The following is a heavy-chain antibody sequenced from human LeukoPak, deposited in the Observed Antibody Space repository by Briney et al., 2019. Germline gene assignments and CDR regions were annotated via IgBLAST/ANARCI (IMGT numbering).Heavy chain of an antibody. V-gene: IGHV3-21*01. J-gene: IGHJ2*01. Sequence: GGSLRLSCAASGFTFSSHSMNWVRQAPGKGLEWVSSISSSSSYIYYADSVKGRFTISRDNARNSLYLQMNSLRAEDTAVYYCARDGLAAATLHWCFDLWGRGTLVTVSS. D-gene: IGHD2-15*01. CDR1: GFTFSSHS. CDR3: ARDGLAAATLHWCFDL. CDR2: ISSSSSYI.